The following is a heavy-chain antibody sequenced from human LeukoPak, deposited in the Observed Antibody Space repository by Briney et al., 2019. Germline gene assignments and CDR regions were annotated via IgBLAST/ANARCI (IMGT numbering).Heavy chain of an antibody. D-gene: IGHD3-16*01. Sequence: GASVKVSCKASGGTFSSYAISWVRQAPGQGLEWMGGIIPIFGTANYAQKFQGRVTITADESTSTAYMELSSLRSEDTAVYYCAKDESLGEFDYWGQGTLVTVSS. CDR1: GGTFSSYA. V-gene: IGHV1-69*13. CDR3: AKDESLGEFDY. J-gene: IGHJ4*02. CDR2: IIPIFGTA.